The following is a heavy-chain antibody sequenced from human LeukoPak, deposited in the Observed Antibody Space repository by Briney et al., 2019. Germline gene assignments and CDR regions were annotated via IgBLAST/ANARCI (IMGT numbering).Heavy chain of an antibody. D-gene: IGHD3-10*01. CDR2: INHSGST. V-gene: IGHV4-34*01. CDR1: GGSFSGYY. J-gene: IGHJ6*03. CDR3: ARRGLWFGEAMDV. Sequence: PSETLSLTCAVYGGSFSGYYWSWIRQPPGKGLEWIGEINHSGSTNYNPSLKSRVTISVDKSKNQFSLKLSSVTAADTAVYYCARRGLWFGEAMDVWGKGTTVTVSS.